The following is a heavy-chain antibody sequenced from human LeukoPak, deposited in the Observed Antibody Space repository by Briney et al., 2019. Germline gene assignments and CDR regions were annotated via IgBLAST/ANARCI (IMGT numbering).Heavy chain of an antibody. V-gene: IGHV1-18*01. CDR1: DYTFTSYG. CDR3: ARGGPFSIAAARVYYFDY. J-gene: IGHJ4*02. D-gene: IGHD6-13*01. CDR2: ISPYSDNT. Sequence: GASVKVSCKASDYTFTSYGISWVRQAPGQGLEWMGWISPYSDNTNYAQKLQGRVTMTTDTSTSTAYMELRSLTSDDTAMYYCARGGPFSIAAARVYYFDYWGQGTLVAVSS.